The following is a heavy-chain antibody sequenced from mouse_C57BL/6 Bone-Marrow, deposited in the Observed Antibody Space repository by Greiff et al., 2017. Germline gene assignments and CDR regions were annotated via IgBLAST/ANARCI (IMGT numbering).Heavy chain of an antibody. J-gene: IGHJ4*01. V-gene: IGHV8-8*01. CDR3: ARHYYGSSYEDDAMDY. CDR2: IWWDDDK. D-gene: IGHD1-1*01. Sequence: QVTLKVSGPGILQPSQTLSLTCSFSGFSLSTFGMGVGWIRQPSGKGLEWLAHIWWDDDKYYNPALKSRLTISKDTSKNQVFLMIANVDTADTATYYCARHYYGSSYEDDAMDYWGQGTSVTGAS. CDR1: GFSLSTFGMG.